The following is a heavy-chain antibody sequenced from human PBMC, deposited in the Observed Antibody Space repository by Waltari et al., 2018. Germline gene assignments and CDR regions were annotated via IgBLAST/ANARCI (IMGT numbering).Heavy chain of an antibody. J-gene: IGHJ6*02. Sequence: VKLRQSGPELVKSSETLSLTCSGSGGSIERYDWTWIRQSPGKGLEWIGYISYTGTTNYNPSLESRVAISVDTSKNQLSLKLTSVTAADTAVYFCARRILHAAGSRGITDNYSMDVWGQGATVSVSS. CDR2: ISYTGTT. CDR3: ARRILHAAGSRGITDNYSMDV. CDR1: GGSIERYD. D-gene: IGHD3-10*01. V-gene: IGHV4-59*01.